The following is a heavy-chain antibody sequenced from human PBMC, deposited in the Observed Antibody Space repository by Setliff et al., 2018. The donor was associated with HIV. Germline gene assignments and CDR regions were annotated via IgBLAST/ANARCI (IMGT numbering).Heavy chain of an antibody. V-gene: IGHV1-46*01. D-gene: IGHD2-15*01. CDR2: INPSGGST. Sequence: ASVKVSCKASGYTFTEYYIHWVRQAPGQGLEWMGIINPSGGSTSYAQKFQGRVTMTRDTSTSTVYMELSSLRSEDTAVYYCARAGVVVAATSYYYGMDVWGQGTTVTVSS. J-gene: IGHJ6*02. CDR1: GYTFTEYY. CDR3: ARAGVVVAATSYYYGMDV.